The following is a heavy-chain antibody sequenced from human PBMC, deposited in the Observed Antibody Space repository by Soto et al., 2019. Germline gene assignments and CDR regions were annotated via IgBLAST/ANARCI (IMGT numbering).Heavy chain of an antibody. CDR2: INPNRGAT. CDR1: GYSITGYY. CDR3: ARTPESAHHDY. J-gene: IGHJ4*02. D-gene: IGHD6-6*01. Sequence: ASVKVSCKASGYSITGYYLDWVRQAPGHGLEWMGWINPNRGATDYAQKFQGRVTMTRDTSINTAYMELSSLTSDDTAVYYCARTPESAHHDYWGQGTLVTVSS. V-gene: IGHV1-2*02.